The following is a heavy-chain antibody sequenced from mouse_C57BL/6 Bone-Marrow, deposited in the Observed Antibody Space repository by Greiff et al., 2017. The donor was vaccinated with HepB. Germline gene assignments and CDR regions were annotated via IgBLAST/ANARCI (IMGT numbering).Heavy chain of an antibody. CDR3: TRSLYFGSSYNY. CDR2: INPNYGTT. J-gene: IGHJ2*01. D-gene: IGHD1-1*01. Sequence: VQLQQSGPELVKPGASVKISCKASGYSFTDYNMNWVKQSNGKSLEWIGVINPNYGTTSYNQKFKGKATLTVDKSSITAYMQLNSLTSEDSAVYYCTRSLYFGSSYNYWGQGTTLTVSS. V-gene: IGHV1-39*01. CDR1: GYSFTDYN.